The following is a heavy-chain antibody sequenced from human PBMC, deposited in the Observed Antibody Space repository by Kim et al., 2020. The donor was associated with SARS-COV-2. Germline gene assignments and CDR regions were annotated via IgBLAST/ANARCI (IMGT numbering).Heavy chain of an antibody. CDR3: ARRDGGSSWKYWYFDL. V-gene: IGHV4-59*08. CDR2: IYHSGST. D-gene: IGHD6-13*01. Sequence: SETLSLTCTVSGGSISSYYWNWIRQPPGRGLEWIGYIYHSGSTTYNPSLKSRVTMSVDTSKNQVSLKLSSVTAADTAIYYCARRDGGSSWKYWYFDLWGRGTLVTVSS. J-gene: IGHJ2*01. CDR1: GGSISSYY.